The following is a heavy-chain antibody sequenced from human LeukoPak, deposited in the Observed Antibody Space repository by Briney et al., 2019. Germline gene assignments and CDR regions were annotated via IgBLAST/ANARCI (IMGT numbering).Heavy chain of an antibody. V-gene: IGHV4-38-2*02. Sequence: SETLSLTCTVSGYSISSGYYWGWIRQPPGKGLEWIGSIYHSGSTYYNPSLKSRVTISVDTSKNQFSLKLSSVTAADTAVYYCARVRLTMVRRVSYYYYGMDVWGQGTTVTVSS. CDR1: GYSISSGYY. J-gene: IGHJ6*02. D-gene: IGHD3-10*01. CDR3: ARVRLTMVRRVSYYYYGMDV. CDR2: IYHSGST.